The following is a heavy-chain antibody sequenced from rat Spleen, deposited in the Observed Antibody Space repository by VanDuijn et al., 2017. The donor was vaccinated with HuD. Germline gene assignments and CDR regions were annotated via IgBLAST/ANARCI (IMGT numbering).Heavy chain of an antibody. D-gene: IGHD1-1*01. J-gene: IGHJ3*01. Sequence: EVQLQESGPGIVKPSQSLSLTCSVTGYSITSNSWGWIRKFPGNKMEWIGHIIYSGSTSYNPSLKIRISITRDTSKNQFFLQLNSVTTEDTATYYCARWGGYYFDYWGRGTLVTVSS. CDR2: IIYSGST. CDR1: GYSITSNS. V-gene: IGHV3-1*01. CDR3: ARWGGYYFDY.